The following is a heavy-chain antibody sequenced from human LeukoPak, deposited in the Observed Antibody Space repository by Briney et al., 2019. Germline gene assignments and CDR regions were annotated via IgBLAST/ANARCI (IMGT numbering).Heavy chain of an antibody. CDR2: ISGSGAST. J-gene: IGHJ4*02. Sequence: GSLRLSCAASGFTFSSYAMSWVRQAPGKGLEWVSAISGSGASTYYADSVKGRFTISRDNSKNTLYLQMNSLRAEDTAVYYCAKDSRGYSYGYTIDYWGQGTLVTVSS. D-gene: IGHD5-18*01. CDR1: GFTFSSYA. CDR3: AKDSRGYSYGYTIDY. V-gene: IGHV3-23*01.